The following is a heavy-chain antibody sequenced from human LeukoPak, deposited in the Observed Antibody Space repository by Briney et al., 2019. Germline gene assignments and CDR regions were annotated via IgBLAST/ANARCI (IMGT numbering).Heavy chain of an antibody. J-gene: IGHJ4*02. Sequence: SVEVSCKASGGTFSSYAISWVRQAPGQGLEWMGGIIPIFGTANYAQKFQGRVTITRDTSASTAYMELSSLRSEDTAVYYCASEKYSSGWSYFDYWGQGTLVTVSS. CDR1: GGTFSSYA. CDR2: IIPIFGTA. CDR3: ASEKYSSGWSYFDY. V-gene: IGHV1-69*05. D-gene: IGHD6-19*01.